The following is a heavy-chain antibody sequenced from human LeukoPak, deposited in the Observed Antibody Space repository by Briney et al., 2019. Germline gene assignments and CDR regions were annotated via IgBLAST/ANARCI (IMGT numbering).Heavy chain of an antibody. CDR3: AKDDAWGRFYH. CDR2: SSSIGGRT. CDR1: GFTFSSHG. Sequence: GGSLRLSCAASGFTFSSHGMNWVRQAPGKGLEWVSGSSSIGGRTYYADSVKGRFTVTRDNPRNTLHLQMNSLRVEDTGVYYCAKDDAWGRFYHWGQGTLVTVSS. D-gene: IGHD3-16*01. J-gene: IGHJ1*01. V-gene: IGHV3-23*01.